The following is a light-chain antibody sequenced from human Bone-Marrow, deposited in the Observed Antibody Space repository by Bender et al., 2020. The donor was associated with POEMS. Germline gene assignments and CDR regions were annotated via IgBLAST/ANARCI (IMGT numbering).Light chain of an antibody. V-gene: IGLV1-44*01. CDR1: SSNIGGNA. CDR2: GND. Sequence: SGSSSNIGGNAVNWWQQLPGTAPKLLIYGNDQRPSGVPDRFSGSKSGTSASLAISGLQSEDEADYFCSAWDGTLNGWVFGGGTKLTVL. J-gene: IGLJ3*02. CDR3: SAWDGTLNGWV.